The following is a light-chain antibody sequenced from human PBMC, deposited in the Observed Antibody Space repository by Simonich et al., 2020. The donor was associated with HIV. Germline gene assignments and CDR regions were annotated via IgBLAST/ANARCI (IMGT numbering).Light chain of an antibody. CDR1: QSVSNY. V-gene: IGKV3-11*01. CDR2: DAS. Sequence: EIVMTQSPATLSVSPGERATLSCRASQSVSNYLAWYQQKPGQAPRRLIYDASNRATGIPARFSGSGSGTDFTLTISSLEPEDFAVYYCHQRSNWPPLTFGGGTKVEIK. CDR3: HQRSNWPPLT. J-gene: IGKJ4*01.